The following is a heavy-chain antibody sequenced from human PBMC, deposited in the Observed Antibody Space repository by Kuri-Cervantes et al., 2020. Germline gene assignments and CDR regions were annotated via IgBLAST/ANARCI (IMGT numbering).Heavy chain of an antibody. CDR1: GYTFTSYD. V-gene: IGHV1-8*01. CDR2: MNTNSGNT. CDR3: ARGGRVVVAATLGY. J-gene: IGHJ4*02. Sequence: ASVKVSCKASGYTFTSYDINWVRQATGQGLEWMGWMNTNSGNTGYAQKFQGRVTMTRNTSISTAYMELSRLRSDDTAVYYCARGGRVVVAATLGYWGQGTLVTVSS. D-gene: IGHD2-15*01.